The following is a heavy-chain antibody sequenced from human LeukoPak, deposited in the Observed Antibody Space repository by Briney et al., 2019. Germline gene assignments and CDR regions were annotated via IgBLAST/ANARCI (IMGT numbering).Heavy chain of an antibody. CDR2: IYSGGST. D-gene: IGHD5-12*01. CDR3: ALIVAGGAFDI. J-gene: IGHJ3*02. CDR1: GFTVSSNY. V-gene: IGHV3-66*01. Sequence: GGSLRLSCAASGFTVSSNYMTWVRHAPGMGLEWLSVIYSGGSTYYADSVKGRFTISRDNSKNTLYLQMNSLRAEDTAVYYCALIVAGGAFDIWGQGTMVTVSS.